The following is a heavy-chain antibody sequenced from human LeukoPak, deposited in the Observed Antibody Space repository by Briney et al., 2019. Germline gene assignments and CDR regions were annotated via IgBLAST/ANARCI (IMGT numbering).Heavy chain of an antibody. CDR1: GFTFSSYA. CDR3: AKKEAYYYGSGSDYFDY. Sequence: GGSLRLSCAASGFTFSSYAMSWVRQAPGKGLEWVSAINGSGGSTYYADSVKGRFTISRDNSKNTLYLQMNSLRAEDTAVYYCAKKEAYYYGSGSDYFDYWGQGTLVTVSS. V-gene: IGHV3-23*01. CDR2: INGSGGST. J-gene: IGHJ4*02. D-gene: IGHD3-10*01.